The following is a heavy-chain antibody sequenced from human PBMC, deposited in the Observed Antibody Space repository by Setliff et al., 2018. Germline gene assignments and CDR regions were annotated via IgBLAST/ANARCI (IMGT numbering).Heavy chain of an antibody. CDR3: ARGGDSGSYFLANHDAFDI. CDR2: IHYSGST. D-gene: IGHD1-26*01. V-gene: IGHV4-39*07. CDR1: GGSISSSSYY. J-gene: IGHJ3*02. Sequence: PSETLSLTCTVSGGSISSSSYYWGWIRQPPGKGLEWIVSIHYSGSTYYNPSLKSRVTISIDTSKNQFSLKLSSVTAADTAVYYCARGGDSGSYFLANHDAFDIWGQGTMVTVSS.